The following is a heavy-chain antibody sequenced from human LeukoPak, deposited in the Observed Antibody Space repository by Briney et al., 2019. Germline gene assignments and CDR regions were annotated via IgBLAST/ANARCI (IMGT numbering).Heavy chain of an antibody. CDR2: IYYTGNT. CDR3: ARLYDSRGYYPYFHFDY. J-gene: IGHJ4*02. Sequence: SETLSLTCTVSGGSVSSSDYYWGWIRQPPGKGLEWIGSIYYTGNTYYNPSLKSRVTVSVDTSKNQFSLRLSSATAADTAMFYCARLYDSRGYYPYFHFDYWGQGSLVTVSS. D-gene: IGHD3-22*01. V-gene: IGHV4-39*01. CDR1: GGSVSSSDYY.